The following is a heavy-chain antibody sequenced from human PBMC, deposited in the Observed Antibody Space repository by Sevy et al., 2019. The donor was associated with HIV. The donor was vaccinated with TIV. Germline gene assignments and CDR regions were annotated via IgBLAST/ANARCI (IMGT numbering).Heavy chain of an antibody. Sequence: SETLSLTCTVSGGYINSDHWNWIRQPPGKGLEWIGYVYYTEGTNYNPSLKNRVTISVDRTKTQFSLKLTSVTAADTAVYYWARRNDFDIWGQGTMVTVSS. CDR2: VYYTEGT. CDR3: ARRNDFDI. V-gene: IGHV4-59*08. CDR1: GGYINSDH. J-gene: IGHJ3*02.